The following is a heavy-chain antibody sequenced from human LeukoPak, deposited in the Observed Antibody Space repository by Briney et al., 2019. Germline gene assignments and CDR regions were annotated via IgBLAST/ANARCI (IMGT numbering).Heavy chain of an antibody. CDR2: IYITGST. V-gene: IGHV4-61*02. J-gene: IGHJ3*02. Sequence: SETLSLTCTVSGGSINSGDYHWGWVRLPAGTGLEWIGRIYITGSTNYNPSLKSRVTMSVDTSKNQFSLRLNSMTAADTAVYYCARGSPVEAFDIWGQGTMVTVSS. D-gene: IGHD5-24*01. CDR1: GGSINSGDYH. CDR3: ARGSPVEAFDI.